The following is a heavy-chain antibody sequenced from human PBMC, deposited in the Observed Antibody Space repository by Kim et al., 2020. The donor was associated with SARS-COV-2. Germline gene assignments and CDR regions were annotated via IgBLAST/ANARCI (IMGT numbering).Heavy chain of an antibody. Sequence: SETLSLTCTVSGGSISSYYWSWIRQPAGKGLEWIGRIYTSGSTNYNPSLKSRVTMSVDTSKNQFSLKLSSVTAADTAVYYCARDTLSSSWDAFDIWGQGTMVTVSS. J-gene: IGHJ3*02. D-gene: IGHD6-13*01. V-gene: IGHV4-4*07. CDR1: GGSISSYY. CDR3: ARDTLSSSWDAFDI. CDR2: IYTSGST.